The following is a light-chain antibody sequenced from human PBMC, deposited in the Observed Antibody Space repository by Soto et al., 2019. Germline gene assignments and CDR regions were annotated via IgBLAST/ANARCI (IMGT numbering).Light chain of an antibody. V-gene: IGLV2-14*01. CDR3: CSYTSRTTYV. Sequence: QSALTQPASVSGSPGQSITISCTGTASDVGGYNYVSWYQQHPGKAPKLMIHAVSNRPSGISSRFSGSKSGNTASLTISELQSEDEADYFCCSYTSRTTYVFGTGTKAPS. J-gene: IGLJ1*01. CDR1: ASDVGGYNY. CDR2: AVS.